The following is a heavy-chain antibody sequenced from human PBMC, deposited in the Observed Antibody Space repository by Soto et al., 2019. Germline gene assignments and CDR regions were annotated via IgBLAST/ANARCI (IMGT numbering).Heavy chain of an antibody. CDR2: IIPIFGTA. CDR3: ARAATYYYDSSGSLLMDY. J-gene: IGHJ4*02. CDR1: GGTFSSYA. Sequence: GASVKVSWKASGGTFSSYAISWVRQAPGQGLEWMGGIIPIFGTANYAQKFQGRVTITADESTSTAYMELSSLRSEDTAVYYCARAATYYYDSSGSLLMDYWGQGTLVTVSS. D-gene: IGHD3-22*01. V-gene: IGHV1-69*13.